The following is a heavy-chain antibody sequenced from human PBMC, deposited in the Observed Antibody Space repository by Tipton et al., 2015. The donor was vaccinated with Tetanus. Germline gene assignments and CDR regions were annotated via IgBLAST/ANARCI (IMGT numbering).Heavy chain of an antibody. D-gene: IGHD6-13*01. CDR3: AREVAAPGTNWFDP. CDR2: IYYGGST. V-gene: IGHV4-59*01. Sequence: LSLTCTVSGGSISSYYWSWIRQPPGKGLEWIGYIYYGGSTNYNPSLKSRVTISVDTSKNQFSLKLSSVTAADTAVYYCAREVAAPGTNWFDPWGQGTLVTVSS. J-gene: IGHJ5*02. CDR1: GGSISSYY.